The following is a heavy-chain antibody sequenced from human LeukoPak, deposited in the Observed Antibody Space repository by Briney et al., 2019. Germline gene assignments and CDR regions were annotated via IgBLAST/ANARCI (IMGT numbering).Heavy chain of an antibody. CDR1: GFTVSNNI. J-gene: IGHJ4*02. D-gene: IGHD5-18*01. CDR3: ATDGYGYGYFYFDY. V-gene: IGHV3-66*01. Sequence: GGSLRLSCAASGFTVSNNIMSWVRQAPGKGLEWVSLIYSGGSTYYADSVKGRFTISRDSSKNTLFLQMSSLRAEDTAVYYCATDGYGYGYFYFDYWGQGTLVTVSS. CDR2: IYSGGST.